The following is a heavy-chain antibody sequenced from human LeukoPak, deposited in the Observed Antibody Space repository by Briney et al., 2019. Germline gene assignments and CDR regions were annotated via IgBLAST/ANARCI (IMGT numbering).Heavy chain of an antibody. Sequence: SETLSLTCTVSGGSISSYYWSWIRQPAGKGLEWIGRIYTSGSTNYNPSLKSRVTISVDTSKNQFSLKLSSVTAADTAVYYCARGSYSSGWRGWFDPWGQGTLVTVSS. CDR3: ARGSYSSGWRGWFDP. V-gene: IGHV4-4*07. CDR2: IYTSGST. CDR1: GGSISSYY. D-gene: IGHD6-19*01. J-gene: IGHJ5*02.